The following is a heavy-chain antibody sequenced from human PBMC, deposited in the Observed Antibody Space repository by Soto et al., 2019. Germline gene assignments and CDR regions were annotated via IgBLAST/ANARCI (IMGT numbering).Heavy chain of an antibody. CDR3: ARHFRAFDI. Sequence: SETLSLTCTVSGGSISSSTYYWGWIRQPPGKGLEWIGSISYSGSTYYNPPLKSRVTISVDASKNQFSLKLSSVTAADTAVYYCARHFRAFDIWGQGTMVTVSS. CDR2: ISYSGST. J-gene: IGHJ3*02. V-gene: IGHV4-39*01. CDR1: GGSISSSTYY.